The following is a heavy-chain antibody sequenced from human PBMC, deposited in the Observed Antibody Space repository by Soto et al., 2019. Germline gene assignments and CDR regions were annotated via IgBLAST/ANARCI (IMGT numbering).Heavy chain of an antibody. V-gene: IGHV1-69*01. Sequence: QVQLVQSGAEVKKPGSSVKVSCKASGGTFSSYAISWVRQAPGQGLEWMGGIIPIFGTANYTQKFQGRVTITADESTSTAYMELSSLRSEDTAVYYCARDDYYGSGSTNWFDPWGQGTLVTVSS. CDR3: ARDDYYGSGSTNWFDP. CDR2: IIPIFGTA. D-gene: IGHD3-10*01. J-gene: IGHJ5*02. CDR1: GGTFSSYA.